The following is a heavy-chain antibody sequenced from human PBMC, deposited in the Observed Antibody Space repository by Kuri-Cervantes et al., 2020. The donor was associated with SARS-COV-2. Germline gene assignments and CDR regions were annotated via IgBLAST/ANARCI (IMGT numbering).Heavy chain of an antibody. CDR1: GFTFSSYG. Sequence: GESLKISCAASGFTFSSYGMHWVRQAPGKGLEWVAFIRYDGSNKYYADSVKGRFTISRDNSKNSLYLQMNSLRAEDTAEYYCARVADTLVSYGTDAFDIWGQGTMVTVSS. V-gene: IGHV3-30*02. CDR3: ARVADTLVSYGTDAFDI. CDR2: IRYDGSNK. J-gene: IGHJ3*02. D-gene: IGHD3-16*01.